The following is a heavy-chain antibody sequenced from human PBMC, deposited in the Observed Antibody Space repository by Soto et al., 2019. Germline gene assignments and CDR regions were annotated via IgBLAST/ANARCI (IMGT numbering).Heavy chain of an antibody. CDR2: ISGGGDTT. J-gene: IGHJ4*02. Sequence: EVQLLESGGGLVQPGGSLRLSCAASGFTVNNYAMSWVRQAPGKGVEWVSAISGGGDTTSYAYSVKGRFTVSRDGSKNTLYVQMNSLRAEDTAVYYCAKGRGGSGSLTPRVDFWGQGTLVTVSS. CDR1: GFTVNNYA. CDR3: AKGRGGSGSLTPRVDF. D-gene: IGHD3-10*01. V-gene: IGHV3-23*01.